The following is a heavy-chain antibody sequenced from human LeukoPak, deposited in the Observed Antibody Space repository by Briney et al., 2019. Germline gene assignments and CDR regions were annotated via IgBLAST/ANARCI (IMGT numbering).Heavy chain of an antibody. CDR1: GYTLTVYY. Sequence: ASVNVSCKSSGYTLTVYYMHWVRQAPGQGREWMGCIDPNSGGTNYAQKFQGRVAMTRDTSISTAYMELRRLRYDDPAVYYCARGGSGSYPQPGLYWGQGTLVTVSS. J-gene: IGHJ4*02. D-gene: IGHD1-26*01. CDR3: ARGGSGSYPQPGLY. CDR2: IDPNSGGT. V-gene: IGHV1-2*02.